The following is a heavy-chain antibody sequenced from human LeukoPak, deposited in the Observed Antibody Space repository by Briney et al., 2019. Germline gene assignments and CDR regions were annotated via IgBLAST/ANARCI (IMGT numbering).Heavy chain of an antibody. Sequence: PGGSLRLSCAASGFTFSSYGMHWVRQAPGKGLEWVAVIWYDGSNKYYADSVKGRFTISRDNSKNTLYLQMNSLRAEDTAVYYCARDRRWLQMDDYWGQGTLVTVSS. CDR3: ARDRRWLQMDDY. CDR2: IWYDGSNK. J-gene: IGHJ4*02. V-gene: IGHV3-33*01. D-gene: IGHD5-24*01. CDR1: GFTFSSYG.